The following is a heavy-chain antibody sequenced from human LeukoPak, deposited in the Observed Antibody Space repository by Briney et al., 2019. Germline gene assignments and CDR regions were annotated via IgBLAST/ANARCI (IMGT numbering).Heavy chain of an antibody. J-gene: IGHJ4*02. CDR3: ARDNDFWSGYYSFDF. CDR2: IYYSGST. D-gene: IGHD3-3*01. V-gene: IGHV4-31*03. CDR1: GDSINSAAYY. Sequence: SQTLSLTCTVSGDSINSAAYYWSWIRQHPGKGLEWIGYIYYSGSTSYNPSLQSRVTISIDTSKNQFSLKLSSVTAADTAVYYCARDNDFWSGYYSFDFWGRGTLVTVSS.